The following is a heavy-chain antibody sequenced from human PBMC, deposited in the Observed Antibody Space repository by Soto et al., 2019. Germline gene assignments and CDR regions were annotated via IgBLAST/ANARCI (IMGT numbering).Heavy chain of an antibody. CDR3: AKDGSSSSVYYYYMDV. CDR1: GFTFSSYA. V-gene: IGHV3-23*01. CDR2: ISGSGGST. J-gene: IGHJ6*03. Sequence: EVQLLESGGGLVQPGGSLRLSCAASGFTFSSYAMSWVRQAPGKGLAWVSAISGSGGSTYYADSVKGRFTITRDNSKNTLYLQLSSRRAEDTAVYYCAKDGSSSSVYYYYMDVWGKGTTVTVSS. D-gene: IGHD6-6*01.